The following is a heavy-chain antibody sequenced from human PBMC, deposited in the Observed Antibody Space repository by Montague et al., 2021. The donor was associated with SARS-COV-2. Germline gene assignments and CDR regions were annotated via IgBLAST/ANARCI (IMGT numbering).Heavy chain of an antibody. J-gene: IGHJ4*02. D-gene: IGHD2-15*01. V-gene: IGHV4-39*07. CDR3: ARVISRQNNIVVVGLYYFDY. CDR1: GGSISSSSYY. CDR2: IYYSGST. Sequence: SETLSLTCTVSGGSISSSSYYWVWIRQPPGKGLEWIGSIYYSGSTYYXXXLKSRVTISVDTSKNSPSLKLSSVTAADTAVYYCARVISRQNNIVVVGLYYFDYWGQGALVTVSS.